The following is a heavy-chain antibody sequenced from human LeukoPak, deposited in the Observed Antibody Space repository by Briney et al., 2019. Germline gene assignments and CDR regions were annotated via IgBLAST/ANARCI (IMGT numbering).Heavy chain of an antibody. V-gene: IGHV4-61*09. J-gene: IGHJ4*02. CDR1: GGSISSGSYY. D-gene: IGHD4-23*01. CDR2: IYTSEST. CDR3: ARAQGYGGNFDY. Sequence: SQTLSLTCTVSGGSISSGSYYWSWIRQPAGKGLEWIGHIYTSESTNYNPSLKIRVTMSVDTSKNQFSLKLSSVTAADTAVYYCARAQGYGGNFDYWGQGTLVTVSS.